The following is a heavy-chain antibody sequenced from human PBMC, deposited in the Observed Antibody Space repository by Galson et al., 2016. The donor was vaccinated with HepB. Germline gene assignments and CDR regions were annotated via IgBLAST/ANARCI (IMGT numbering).Heavy chain of an antibody. CDR3: ARAGSTSMVQGWAYRMDV. D-gene: IGHD3-10*01. CDR1: GYSFITYA. CDR2: INAGNGDT. J-gene: IGHJ6*02. Sequence: SVKVSCKASGYSFITYAMHWVRQAPGQRLEWMGWINAGNGDTKYSQKLQGRVTITRDTSASTAYMALSSLRSEDTAVYCCARAGSTSMVQGWAYRMDVWGQGTTVTVSS. V-gene: IGHV1-3*01.